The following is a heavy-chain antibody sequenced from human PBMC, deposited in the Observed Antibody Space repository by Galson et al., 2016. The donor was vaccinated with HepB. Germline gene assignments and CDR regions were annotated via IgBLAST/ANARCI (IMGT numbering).Heavy chain of an antibody. D-gene: IGHD5-24*01. Sequence: SVKVSCKASGYTFISYGISWVRQAPGQGLEWMGWISAYNGNTNSAQRFQGRVTMTTDTSTTTAYMELRSLTSDDTAVYYCARADGYTHFSRFDPWGQGTLVTVSS. CDR3: ARADGYTHFSRFDP. J-gene: IGHJ5*02. CDR2: ISAYNGNT. CDR1: GYTFISYG. V-gene: IGHV1-18*01.